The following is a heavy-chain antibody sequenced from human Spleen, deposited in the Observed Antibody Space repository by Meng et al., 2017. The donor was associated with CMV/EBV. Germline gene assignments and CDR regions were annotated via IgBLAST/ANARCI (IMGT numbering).Heavy chain of an antibody. Sequence: SGYPFSSSDTNWVRQATGQGLEWMGWLIPDNGYAGYAQKFQGRVTITRNTSISTAYMELISLSSEDTAVYYCARGRGRGGYNHDLDYWGQGSLVTVSS. V-gene: IGHV1-8*02. CDR2: LIPDNGYA. CDR1: GYPFSSSD. CDR3: ARGRGRGGYNHDLDY. J-gene: IGHJ4*02. D-gene: IGHD5-24*01.